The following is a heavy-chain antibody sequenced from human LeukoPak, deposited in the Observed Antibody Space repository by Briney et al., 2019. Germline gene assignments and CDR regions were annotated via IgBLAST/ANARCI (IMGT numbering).Heavy chain of an antibody. CDR1: GFTFSSYA. J-gene: IGHJ3*02. V-gene: IGHV3-7*03. Sequence: GGSLRLSCAASGFTFSSYAMSWVRQAPGKGLEWVANIKKDGREKYYVDSVKGRFTISRDNAKNSLYLQMNTLRVEDTAVYYCARPYCSSTSCYVYAFDIWGQGTMVTVSS. CDR2: IKKDGREK. D-gene: IGHD2-2*01. CDR3: ARPYCSSTSCYVYAFDI.